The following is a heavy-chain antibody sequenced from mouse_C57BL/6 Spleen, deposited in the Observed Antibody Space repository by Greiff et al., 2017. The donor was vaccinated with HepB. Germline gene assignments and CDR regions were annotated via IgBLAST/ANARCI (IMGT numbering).Heavy chain of an antibody. CDR1: GFTFSSYA. D-gene: IGHD2-2*01. J-gene: IGHJ2*01. Sequence: EVQRVESGGGLVKPGGSLKLSCAASGFTFSSYAMSWVRQTPEKRLEWVATISDGGSYTYYPDNVKGRFTISRDNAKNNLYLQMSHLKSEDTAMYYCAREGSFYGYDVFDYWGQGTTRTVSS. V-gene: IGHV5-4*01. CDR2: ISDGGSYT. CDR3: AREGSFYGYDVFDY.